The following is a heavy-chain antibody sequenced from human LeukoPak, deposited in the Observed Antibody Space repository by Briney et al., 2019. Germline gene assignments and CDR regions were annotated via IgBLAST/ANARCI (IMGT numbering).Heavy chain of an antibody. CDR2: INPNSGGT. J-gene: IGHJ6*03. D-gene: IGHD1-26*01. Sequence: ASVKVSCKASGYTFTDYCMHWVRQAPGQGLEWMGWINPNSGGTNYAQKFQGRVTMTRDTSISTAYMELSRLRSDDTAVYYCAREWEPYYYMDVWGKGTTVTISS. CDR3: AREWEPYYYMDV. CDR1: GYTFTDYC. V-gene: IGHV1-2*02.